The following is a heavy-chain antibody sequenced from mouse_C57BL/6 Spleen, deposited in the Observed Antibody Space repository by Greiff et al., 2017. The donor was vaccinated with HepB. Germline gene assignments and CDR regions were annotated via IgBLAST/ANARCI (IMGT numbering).Heavy chain of an antibody. CDR3: ARSATVVATDYAMDY. CDR2: IYPRRGNT. Sequence: QVQLQESGAELARPGASVKLSCKASGYTFTSYGISWVKQRTGQGLEWIGEIYPRRGNTYYNEKFKGKATLPADKSSSTAYMELRSLTSEDSAVYFCARSATVVATDYAMDYWGQGTSVTVSS. CDR1: GYTFTSYG. V-gene: IGHV1-81*01. J-gene: IGHJ4*01. D-gene: IGHD1-1*01.